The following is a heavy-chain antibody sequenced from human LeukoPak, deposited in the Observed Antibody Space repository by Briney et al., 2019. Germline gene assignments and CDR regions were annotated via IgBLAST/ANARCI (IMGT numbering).Heavy chain of an antibody. CDR3: ANFWSGYSPVDY. D-gene: IGHD3-3*01. Sequence: GGSLRLSCAASGFTFSVYYMSWIRQAPGKGLEGVSYISSSGSTMYYADSVKGRFTISRDNAKNSLYLQMNSLRADDTAVYYCANFWSGYSPVDYWGQGTLVTVSS. CDR1: GFTFSVYY. V-gene: IGHV3-11*04. J-gene: IGHJ4*02. CDR2: ISSSGSTM.